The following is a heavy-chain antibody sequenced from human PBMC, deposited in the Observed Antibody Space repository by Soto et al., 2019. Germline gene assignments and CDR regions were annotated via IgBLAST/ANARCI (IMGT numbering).Heavy chain of an antibody. CDR1: GGSISSSNW. V-gene: IGHV4-4*02. D-gene: IGHD1-26*01. J-gene: IGHJ6*02. CDR3: ARFIVGATSISQLIPSYYYYGMDV. CDR2: IYHSGST. Sequence: LSETLSLTCAVSGGSISSSNWWSWVRQPPGKGLEWIGEIYHSGSTNYNPSLKSRVTISVDKSKNQFSLKLSSVTAADTAVYYCARFIVGATSISQLIPSYYYYGMDVWGQGTTVTVSS.